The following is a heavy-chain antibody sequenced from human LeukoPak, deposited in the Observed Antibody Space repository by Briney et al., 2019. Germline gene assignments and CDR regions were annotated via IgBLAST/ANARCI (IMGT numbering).Heavy chain of an antibody. D-gene: IGHD3-10*01. V-gene: IGHV4-39*07. CDR3: ARSSYNSYMVRGVINYMDV. CDR2: IYHSGST. Sequence: PSETLSLTCTVSGGSISSGGYYWGWIRQPPGKGLEWIGSIYHSGSTYYNPSLKSRVTISVDTSKNQFSLKLSSVTAADTAVYYCARSSYNSYMVRGVINYMDVWGKGTTVTVSS. CDR1: GGSISSGGYY. J-gene: IGHJ6*03.